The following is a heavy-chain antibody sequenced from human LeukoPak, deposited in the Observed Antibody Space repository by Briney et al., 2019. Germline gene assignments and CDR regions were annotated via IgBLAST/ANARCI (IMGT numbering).Heavy chain of an antibody. J-gene: IGHJ3*02. Sequence: RAGGSLRLSCAASGFTFSSYGRHWVRQAPGKGLEWVAFIRYDGSNKYYADSVKGRFTISRDNSKNTLYLQMNSLRAEDTAEYYCAKDRFNDFWSGSNDDAFDIWGQGTMVTVSS. CDR3: AKDRFNDFWSGSNDDAFDI. CDR2: IRYDGSNK. D-gene: IGHD3-3*01. V-gene: IGHV3-30*02. CDR1: GFTFSSYG.